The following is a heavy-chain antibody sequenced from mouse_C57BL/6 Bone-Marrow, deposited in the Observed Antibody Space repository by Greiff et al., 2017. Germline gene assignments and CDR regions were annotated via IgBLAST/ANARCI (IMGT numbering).Heavy chain of an antibody. Sequence: QVQLQQPGAELVKPGASVKVSCKASGYTFTSYWMHWVKQRPGHGLEWIGEILPGSGSTNYNEKFKGKATFTADTSSNTAYMQLSSLTTEDSAIYYCARGVYYEYYFDYWGQGTTLTVSS. V-gene: IGHV1-9*01. D-gene: IGHD2-4*01. CDR1: GYTFTSYW. CDR2: ILPGSGST. CDR3: ARGVYYEYYFDY. J-gene: IGHJ2*01.